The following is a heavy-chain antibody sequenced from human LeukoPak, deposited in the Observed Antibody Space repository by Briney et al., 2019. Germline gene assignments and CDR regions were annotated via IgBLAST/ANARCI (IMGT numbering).Heavy chain of an antibody. D-gene: IGHD3-22*01. CDR3: ARSQYYYDSSGRGGDDY. Sequence: GASVKVSCKASGYHFNGYYIHWVRQAPGQGLEWMGWISAYNGNTNYAQKLQGRVTMTTDTSTSTAYMELRSLRSDDTAVYYCARSQYYYDSSGRGGDDYWGQGTLVTVSS. CDR1: GYHFNGYY. CDR2: ISAYNGNT. J-gene: IGHJ4*02. V-gene: IGHV1-18*04.